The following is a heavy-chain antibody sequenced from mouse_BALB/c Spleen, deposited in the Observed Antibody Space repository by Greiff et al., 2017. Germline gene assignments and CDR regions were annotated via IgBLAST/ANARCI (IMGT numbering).Heavy chain of an antibody. V-gene: IGHV1S127*01. Sequence: VQLQQPGAELVKPGASVKMSCKASGYTFTSYWMHWVKQRPGQGLEWIGTIDPSDSYTSYNQKFKGKATLTVDTSSSTAYMQLSSLTSEDSAVYYCTRSGATYAMDYWGQGTSVTVSS. J-gene: IGHJ4*01. D-gene: IGHD3-1*01. CDR1: GYTFTSYW. CDR2: IDPSDSYT. CDR3: TRSGATYAMDY.